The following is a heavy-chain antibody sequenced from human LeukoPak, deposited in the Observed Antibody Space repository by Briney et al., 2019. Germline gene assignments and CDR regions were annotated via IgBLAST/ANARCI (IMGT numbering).Heavy chain of an antibody. CDR3: AKDHYYDSSGYHY. V-gene: IGHV3-53*01. Sequence: GGSLRLSCTVSGFTVSSDSMSWVRQAPGKGLEWVPFIYSGGSTYYADSVKGRFTISRDNSKNTLYLQMNSLRAEDTAVYYCAKDHYYDSSGYHYWGQGTLVTVSS. CDR1: GFTVSSDS. D-gene: IGHD3-22*01. CDR2: IYSGGST. J-gene: IGHJ4*02.